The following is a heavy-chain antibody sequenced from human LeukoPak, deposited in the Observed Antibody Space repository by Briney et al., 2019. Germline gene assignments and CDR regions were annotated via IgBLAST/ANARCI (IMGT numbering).Heavy chain of an antibody. V-gene: IGHV4-39*01. D-gene: IGHD3/OR15-3a*01. CDR1: GGSTSNSNSQ. CDR2: IYYTGGT. CDR3: ARRVADGTGHHYFDS. J-gene: IGHJ4*02. Sequence: SETLSLTCTVSGGSTSNSNSQWDWVRQPPGRGLEWIGTIYYTGGTVYNPSLKSRVTMSVDTSKNQFSLKLSSVTAADTALYHRARRVADGTGHHYFDSWGPGTLATVSS.